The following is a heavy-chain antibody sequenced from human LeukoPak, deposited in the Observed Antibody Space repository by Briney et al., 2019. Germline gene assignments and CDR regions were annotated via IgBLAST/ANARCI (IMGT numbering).Heavy chain of an antibody. Sequence: GRSLRLSCAASGFTFDDYAMHWVRQAPGKGLEWVSGISWNSGSIGYADSVKGRFTISRDNAKNSLYLQMNSLRAEDTALYYCAKDVSAGKSSGWYSSGRNDAFDIWGQGTLVTVSS. J-gene: IGHJ3*02. CDR2: ISWNSGSI. CDR1: GFTFDDYA. CDR3: AKDVSAGKSSGWYSSGRNDAFDI. V-gene: IGHV3-9*01. D-gene: IGHD6-19*01.